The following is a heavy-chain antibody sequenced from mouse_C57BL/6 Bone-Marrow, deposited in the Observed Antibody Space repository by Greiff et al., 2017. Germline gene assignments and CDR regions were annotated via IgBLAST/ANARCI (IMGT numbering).Heavy chain of an antibody. CDR3: AILIYYYGSSYDWYFDV. J-gene: IGHJ1*03. V-gene: IGHV1-85*01. Sequence: QVQLKQSGPELVKPGASVKLSCKASGYTFTSYDINWVKQRPGQGLEWIGWIYPRDGSTKYNEKFKGKATLTVDTSSSTAYMDLHSLTSEDSAVYFCAILIYYYGSSYDWYFDVWGTGTTVTVSS. CDR1: GYTFTSYD. CDR2: IYPRDGST. D-gene: IGHD1-1*01.